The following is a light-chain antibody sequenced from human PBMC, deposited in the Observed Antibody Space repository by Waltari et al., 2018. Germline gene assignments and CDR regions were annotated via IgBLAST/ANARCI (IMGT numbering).Light chain of an antibody. CDR2: QDI. CDR3: QAWDNSTAV. V-gene: IGLV3-1*01. Sequence: SYELTQPPSVSVSPGQTASITCSGDTLGDKYASWYQQKPGQSPVLVIYQDIKRPSGIPERFSGSNSGNTATLTISGTQAMDEGDYYCQAWDNSTAVFGGGTKLTVL. J-gene: IGLJ2*01. CDR1: TLGDKY.